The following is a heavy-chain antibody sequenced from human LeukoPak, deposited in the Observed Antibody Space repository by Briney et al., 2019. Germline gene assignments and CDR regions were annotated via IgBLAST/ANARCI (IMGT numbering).Heavy chain of an antibody. CDR3: AGSSRSVYYFDY. CDR1: GFTFSSYG. Sequence: GGSLRLSCAASGFTFSSYGMHWVRQAPGKGLEWVAFIRYDGSNKYYADSVKGRFSISRDNSENTLYLQMNSLRDEDTAVYYCAGSSRSVYYFDYWGQGTLVTVSS. J-gene: IGHJ4*02. D-gene: IGHD2-2*01. V-gene: IGHV3-30*02. CDR2: IRYDGSNK.